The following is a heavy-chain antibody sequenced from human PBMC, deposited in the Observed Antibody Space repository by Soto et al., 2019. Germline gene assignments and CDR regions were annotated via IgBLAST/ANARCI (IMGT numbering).Heavy chain of an antibody. CDR3: ARNLFDSRGYPPEV. J-gene: IGHJ4*02. V-gene: IGHV4-4*02. CDR2: IFHTGNT. Sequence: QVQLQESGPGLVKPSGTLSLTCTISGVSISSGKWWSWVRQPPGEGLEWIGEIFHTGNTDYKPSLKIRVSILVDKSKNQFSLNLDSVTAAGTAVYYCARNLFDSRGYPPEVWGQGILVTVSS. CDR1: GVSISSGKW. D-gene: IGHD3-22*01.